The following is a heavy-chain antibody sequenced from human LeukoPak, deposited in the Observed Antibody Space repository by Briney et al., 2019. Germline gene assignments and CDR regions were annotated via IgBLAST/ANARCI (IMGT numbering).Heavy chain of an antibody. CDR1: GFTFSSYW. CDR2: INSDESST. D-gene: IGHD6-19*01. J-gene: IGHJ4*02. Sequence: GGSLRLSCAASGFTFSSYWMHWARQAPGKGLVWVSRINSDESSTSYADSVKGRFTISRDNAKNMLYLQMNSLRAEDTAVYYCAREGSGWYYFDYWGQGTLVTVSS. V-gene: IGHV3-74*01. CDR3: AREGSGWYYFDY.